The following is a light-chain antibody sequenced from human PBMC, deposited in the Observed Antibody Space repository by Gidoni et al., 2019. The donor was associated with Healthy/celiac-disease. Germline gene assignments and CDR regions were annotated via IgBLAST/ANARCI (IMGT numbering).Light chain of an antibody. CDR2: EVS. J-gene: IGLJ3*02. Sequence: QSALTQPASVSGSPGQSLTISCTGTSSDVVSYNLVSWYQQHPGKAPKLMIYEVSKRPSGVSNRFSGSKSGNTASLTISGLQAEDEADYYCCSYAGSSTFWVFGGGTKLTVL. CDR3: CSYAGSSTFWV. CDR1: SSDVVSYNL. V-gene: IGLV2-23*02.